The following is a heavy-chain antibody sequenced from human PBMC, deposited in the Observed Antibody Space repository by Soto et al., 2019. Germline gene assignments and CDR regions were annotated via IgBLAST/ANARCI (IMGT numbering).Heavy chain of an antibody. CDR3: ARDPRYYFDY. CDR1: GGSISSYY. J-gene: IGHJ4*02. CDR2: IYYSGST. V-gene: IGHV4-59*01. Sequence: PSETLSLTCTVSGGSISSYYWSWIRQPPGKGLEWIGYIYYSGSTNYNPSLKSRVTISVDTSKNQFSLKLSSVTAADTAVYYCARDPRYYFDYWGQGILVTVSS.